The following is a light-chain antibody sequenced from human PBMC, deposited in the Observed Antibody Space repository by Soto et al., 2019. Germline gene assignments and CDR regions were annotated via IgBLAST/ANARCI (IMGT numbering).Light chain of an antibody. Sequence: IQLTQSPSSLSESVGDRVTVTCRASQGISSYLAWYQQKPGKAPNLLIYAASTLQSGVPSRFSGSGSGTDFTLTISSLQPEDFATYYCQQLNSYPPTFGQGTRLEIK. CDR2: AAS. J-gene: IGKJ5*01. V-gene: IGKV1-9*01. CDR3: QQLNSYPPT. CDR1: QGISSY.